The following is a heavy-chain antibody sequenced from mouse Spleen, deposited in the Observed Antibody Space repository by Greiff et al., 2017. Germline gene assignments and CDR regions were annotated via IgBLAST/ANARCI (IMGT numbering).Heavy chain of an antibody. CDR1: GFTFSSFG. Sequence: EVKLVESGGGLVQPGGSRKLSCAASGFTFSSFGMHWVRQAPEKGLEWVAYISSGSSTIYYADTVKGRFTISRDNPKNTLFLQMTSLRSEDTAMYYCARRGGSSYWYFDVWGAGTTVTVSS. D-gene: IGHD1-1*01. CDR2: ISSGSSTI. J-gene: IGHJ1*01. V-gene: IGHV5-17*02. CDR3: ARRGGSSYWYFDV.